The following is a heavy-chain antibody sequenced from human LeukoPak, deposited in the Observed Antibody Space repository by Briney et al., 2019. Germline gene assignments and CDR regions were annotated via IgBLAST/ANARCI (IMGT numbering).Heavy chain of an antibody. V-gene: IGHV3-21*01. CDR3: VRDHTGWSLDP. D-gene: IGHD6-19*01. J-gene: IGHJ5*02. CDR2: ISSSSSYI. Sequence: GGSLRLSCAASGFTFSSYNMNWVRQAPGKGLEWVSSISSSSSYIYYADSVKGRFTISRDNAKNSLYLQMDSLRAEDTAVYYCVRDHTGWSLDPWGQGTLVTVSS. CDR1: GFTFSSYN.